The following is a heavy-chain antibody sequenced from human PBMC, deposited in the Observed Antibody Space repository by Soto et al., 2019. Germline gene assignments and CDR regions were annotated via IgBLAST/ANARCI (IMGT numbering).Heavy chain of an antibody. CDR2: ISSSSSYT. J-gene: IGHJ4*02. D-gene: IGHD4-17*01. Sequence: QVQLVESGGGLVKPGGSLRLSCAASGFTFSDYYMSWIRQAPGKGLEWVSYISSSSSYTNYADSVKGRFTISRDNAKNSRYLQMNSLRAEDTAVYYCARIYGDYLSDYWGQGTLVTVSS. CDR1: GFTFSDYY. CDR3: ARIYGDYLSDY. V-gene: IGHV3-11*06.